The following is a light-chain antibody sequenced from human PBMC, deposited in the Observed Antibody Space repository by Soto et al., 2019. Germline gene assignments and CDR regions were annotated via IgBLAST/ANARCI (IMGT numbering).Light chain of an antibody. CDR3: QKYNSAPRT. J-gene: IGKJ1*01. Sequence: NQTSQSPSTLSASVADRVTITCRASQSLSRSLAWYQQKPGKAPKLLIYAASTLQSGVPSRFSGSGSGTDFTLTISSLQPEDVATYYCQKYNSAPRTFGQGTKVDIK. CDR1: QSLSRS. CDR2: AAS. V-gene: IGKV1-27*01.